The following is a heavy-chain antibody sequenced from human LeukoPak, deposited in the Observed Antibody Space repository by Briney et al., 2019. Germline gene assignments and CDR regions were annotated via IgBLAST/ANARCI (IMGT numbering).Heavy chain of an antibody. CDR1: GFTFSTYG. CDR3: AKVEMTTSPGGIDY. V-gene: IGHV3-30*02. Sequence: GGSLRLSCAASGFTFSTYGMHWVRQAPGKGLEWVTFIRHDGSNKYYADSVKGRFAISRDNSKNTLYLQMNSLRVEDTAMYYCAKVEMTTSPGGIDYWGQGTLVTVSS. D-gene: IGHD5-24*01. J-gene: IGHJ4*02. CDR2: IRHDGSNK.